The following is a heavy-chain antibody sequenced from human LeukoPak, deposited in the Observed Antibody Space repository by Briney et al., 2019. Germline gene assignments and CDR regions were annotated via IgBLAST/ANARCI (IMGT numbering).Heavy chain of an antibody. J-gene: IGHJ4*02. CDR3: AREGCSGGSCYDY. CDR1: GGSFSGYY. D-gene: IGHD2-15*01. CDR2: INHSGST. Sequence: SETLSLACAVYGGSFSGYYWSWIRQPPGKGLEWIGEINHSGSTNYNPSLKSRVTISVDTSKNQFSLKLSSVTAADTAVYYCAREGCSGGSCYDYWGQGTLVTVSS. V-gene: IGHV4-34*01.